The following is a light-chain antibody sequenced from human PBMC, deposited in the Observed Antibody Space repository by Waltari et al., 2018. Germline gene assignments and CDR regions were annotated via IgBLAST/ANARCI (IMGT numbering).Light chain of an antibody. J-gene: IGLJ3*02. Sequence: QSALTQPASVSESPGQSISISCIGTSRDVGPYNLVSWYQHHPGKAPKLIVFEASKRPSGVSNRFSGSKAANTASLIISGLQADDEADYYCCSYAGSGSWVFGGGTKVTVI. CDR2: EAS. CDR1: SRDVGPYNL. CDR3: CSYAGSGSWV. V-gene: IGLV2-23*01.